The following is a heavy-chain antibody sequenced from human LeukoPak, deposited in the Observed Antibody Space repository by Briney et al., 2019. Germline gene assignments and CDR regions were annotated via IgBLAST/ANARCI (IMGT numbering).Heavy chain of an antibody. J-gene: IGHJ4*02. D-gene: IGHD2-21*01. CDR1: GFTFSNYA. Sequence: GGSLRLSCTASGFTFSNYAIHWVRQAPGKGLEWVAVISSDGNNEDFADSVKGRFTISRDNSKNTVYLQLNSLRVEDTAVYSCARVPTRGVVIAYPFDCWGQGTLVTVSS. V-gene: IGHV3-30-3*01. CDR2: ISSDGNNE. CDR3: ARVPTRGVVIAYPFDC.